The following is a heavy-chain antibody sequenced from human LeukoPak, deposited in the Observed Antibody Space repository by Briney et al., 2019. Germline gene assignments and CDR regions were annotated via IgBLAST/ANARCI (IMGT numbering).Heavy chain of an antibody. V-gene: IGHV4-38-2*01. D-gene: IGHD2-21*02. Sequence: KSSETLSLTCAVSAYSISSGYYWGWIRQPPGKGLEWIGSIHHGGSTYYNPSLKSRITISIDRSKNQFSLKLNSVTAADSAAYYCATNVTYSFDNWGQGTLVTVSS. CDR1: AYSISSGYY. CDR2: IHHGGST. CDR3: ATNVTYSFDN. J-gene: IGHJ4*02.